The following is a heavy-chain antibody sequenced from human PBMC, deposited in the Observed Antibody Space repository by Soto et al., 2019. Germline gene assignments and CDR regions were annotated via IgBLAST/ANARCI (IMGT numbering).Heavy chain of an antibody. J-gene: IGHJ4*02. V-gene: IGHV1-18*01. CDR1: GYTFTSYG. CDR3: ARDLLSSSSPAAF. D-gene: IGHD6-19*01. Sequence: QVQLVQSAAEVKKPGASVKVSCKASGYTFTSYGFTWVRQAPGQGLEWMGWISGYNARTKYAQTLQDRITMTIDTPTSTVYMEVRGLRSDDTAVYYCARDLLSSSSPAAFRGQGTLVTVSS. CDR2: ISGYNART.